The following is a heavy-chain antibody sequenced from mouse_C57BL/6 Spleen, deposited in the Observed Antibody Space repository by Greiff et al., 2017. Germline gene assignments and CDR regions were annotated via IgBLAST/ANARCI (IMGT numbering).Heavy chain of an antibody. CDR3: ARGGLYTMDD. J-gene: IGHJ4*01. Sequence: EVQLVESGGGLVKPGGSLKLSCAASGFTFSSYAMSWVRQTPEKRLEWVATISDGGSYTYYPDNVKGRFTISRDNAKNNLYLQMSHLKSEDTAMYYCARGGLYTMDDWGQGTSVTVSS. V-gene: IGHV5-4*01. CDR2: ISDGGSYT. CDR1: GFTFSSYA.